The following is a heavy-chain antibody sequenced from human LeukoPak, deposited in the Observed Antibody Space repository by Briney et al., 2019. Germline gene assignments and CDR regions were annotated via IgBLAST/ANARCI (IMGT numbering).Heavy chain of an antibody. J-gene: IGHJ4*02. CDR1: GFSFSSFS. V-gene: IGHV3-21*01. Sequence: GGSLRLSCAASGFSFSSFSMNWVRQAPGKGLEWVSYISGGSSYTYYVDSVKGRFTISRDNAKNSLYLQMNSLRAEDTAVYYCARDLGYSSGPNYWGRGTRVTVSS. CDR3: ARDLGYSSGPNY. CDR2: ISGGSSYT. D-gene: IGHD6-19*01.